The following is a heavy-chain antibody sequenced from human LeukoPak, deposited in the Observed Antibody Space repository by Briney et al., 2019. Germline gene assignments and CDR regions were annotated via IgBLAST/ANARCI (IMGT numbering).Heavy chain of an antibody. D-gene: IGHD5-18*01. V-gene: IGHV4-39*01. Sequence: SETLSLTCTVSGGSISSSSYYWGWIRQPPGKGLEWIGNIYYSGNTYYNPSLKSRVTISVDTSKNQFSLKLSSVTAADTAVYYCARGRGAWGTAMVYYYYHYMDVWGKGTTVTVSS. CDR2: IYYSGNT. J-gene: IGHJ6*03. CDR1: GGSISSSSYY. CDR3: ARGRGAWGTAMVYYYYHYMDV.